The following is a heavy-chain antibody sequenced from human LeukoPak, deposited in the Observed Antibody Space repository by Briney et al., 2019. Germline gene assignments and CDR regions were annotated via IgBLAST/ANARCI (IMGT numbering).Heavy chain of an antibody. V-gene: IGHV1-46*01. D-gene: IGHD3-22*01. CDR1: GGTFSSYA. CDR3: AREHYYDSSVYSHAFDI. Sequence: ASVKVSCKASGGTFSSYAISWVRQAPGQGLEWMGIINPSGGSTSYAQKFQGRVTMTRDTSTSTVYMELSSLRSEDTAVYYCAREHYYDSSVYSHAFDIWGQGTRVTVFS. J-gene: IGHJ3*02. CDR2: INPSGGST.